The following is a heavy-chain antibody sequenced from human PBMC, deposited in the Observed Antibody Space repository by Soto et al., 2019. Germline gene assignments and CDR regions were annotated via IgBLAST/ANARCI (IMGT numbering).Heavy chain of an antibody. J-gene: IGHJ4*02. CDR1: GGSISSSSYY. Sequence: QLQLQESGPGLVKPSETLSLTCTVSGGSISSSSYYWGWIRQPPGKGLEWIGSIYYSGSTYYNPSLKSRVTISVDTSKNQFSLKLSSVTAADTAVYYCARQWVNRSSWFTFDYWGQGTLVTVSS. V-gene: IGHV4-39*01. CDR3: ARQWVNRSSWFTFDY. CDR2: IYYSGST. D-gene: IGHD6-13*01.